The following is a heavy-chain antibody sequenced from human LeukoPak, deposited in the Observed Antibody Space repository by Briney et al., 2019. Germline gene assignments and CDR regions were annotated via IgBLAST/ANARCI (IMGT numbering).Heavy chain of an antibody. CDR1: GGSISSYY. CDR2: IYYSGST. V-gene: IGHV4-59*01. Sequence: SETLSLTCTVSGGSISSYYWSWIRQPPGKGLEWIGYIYYSGSTNYNPSLKSRVTISVDTSKNQFSLKLSSVTAADTAVYYCARSNTMVRGVTPLGYWGQGTLVAVSS. J-gene: IGHJ4*02. CDR3: ARSNTMVRGVTPLGY. D-gene: IGHD3-10*01.